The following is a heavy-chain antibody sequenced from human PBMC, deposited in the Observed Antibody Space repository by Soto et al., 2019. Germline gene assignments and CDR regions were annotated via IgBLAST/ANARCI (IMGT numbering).Heavy chain of an antibody. CDR3: ARDRIRSPVGFDSFDL. V-gene: IGHV1-2*02. CDR2: INPQSGGT. D-gene: IGHD3-10*01. J-gene: IGHJ3*01. Sequence: ASVKVSCKASGYAFSDYYMHWVRQAPGQGLEWMGYINPQSGGTKYDQKFQDRVTMTRDTPKITVYMELRILTSKDTAVYYCARDRIRSPVGFDSFDLWGQGTLVTVSS. CDR1: GYAFSDYY.